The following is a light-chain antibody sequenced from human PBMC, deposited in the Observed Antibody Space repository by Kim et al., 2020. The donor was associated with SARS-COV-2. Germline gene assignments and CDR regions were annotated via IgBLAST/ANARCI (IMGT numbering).Light chain of an antibody. CDR3: QQYINRLT. Sequence: SVAPVERATLSCRARQSVGSNLAWYQQKPGQAPRLLISGASTRATGIPARFSGSGSGTEFTLTISSLQSEDFAVYYCQQYINRLTFGGGTKVDIK. V-gene: IGKV3-15*01. CDR1: QSVGSN. CDR2: GAS. J-gene: IGKJ4*01.